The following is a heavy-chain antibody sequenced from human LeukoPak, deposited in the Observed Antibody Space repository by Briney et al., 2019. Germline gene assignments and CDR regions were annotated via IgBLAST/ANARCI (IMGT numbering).Heavy chain of an antibody. CDR3: ARDGGIVVVAYYFDY. CDR1: GYTFTSYY. V-gene: IGHV1-46*01. Sequence: GASVKVSCKASGYTFTSYYMHWVRQAPGQGLEWMGIINPSGGSTSYAQKFQGRVTMTRDTSTSTAYMELSSLRSEDTAVYYCARDGGIVVVAYYFDYWGQGTLVTVSS. D-gene: IGHD2-21*01. J-gene: IGHJ4*02. CDR2: INPSGGST.